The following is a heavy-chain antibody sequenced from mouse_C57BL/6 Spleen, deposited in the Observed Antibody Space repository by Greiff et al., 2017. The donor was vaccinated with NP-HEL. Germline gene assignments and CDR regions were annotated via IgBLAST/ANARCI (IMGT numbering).Heavy chain of an antibody. D-gene: IGHD1-1*01. CDR3: AISGATVVATDWYFDV. V-gene: IGHV1-52*01. Sequence: QVQLQQPGAELVRPGSSVKLSCKASGYTFTSYWMHWVKQRPIQGLEWIGNIDPSDSETHYNQKFKDKATLTVDKSSSTAYMQRSSLTSEDSAVYYCAISGATVVATDWYFDVWGTGTTVTVSS. J-gene: IGHJ1*03. CDR1: GYTFTSYW. CDR2: IDPSDSET.